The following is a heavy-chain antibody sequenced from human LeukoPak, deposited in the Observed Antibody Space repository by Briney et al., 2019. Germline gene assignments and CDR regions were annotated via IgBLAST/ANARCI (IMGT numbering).Heavy chain of an antibody. D-gene: IGHD3-22*01. CDR1: GGSFSGYY. J-gene: IGHJ4*02. Sequence: SETLSLTCAVYGGSFSGYYWSWIRQPPGKGLEWIGEVSHSGSTNYTPSLKSRVTISVDTSKNQFSLKLSSVTAADTAVYYCATGNYDSSGYFFDYWGQGTLVTVSS. CDR2: VSHSGST. CDR3: ATGNYDSSGYFFDY. V-gene: IGHV4-34*01.